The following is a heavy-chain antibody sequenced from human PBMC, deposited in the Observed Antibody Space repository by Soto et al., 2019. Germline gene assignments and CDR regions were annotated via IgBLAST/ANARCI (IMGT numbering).Heavy chain of an antibody. CDR3: ASVDIVATILATHYDY. J-gene: IGHJ4*02. D-gene: IGHD5-12*01. Sequence: QVQLVQSGAEVKKPGASVKVSCKASGYTFTSYGISWVRQAPGQGLEWMGWISAYNGNTNYAQKLQGRVTMTTDTSTSTAYMELRSLRSDDTAVYYCASVDIVATILATHYDYWGQGTLVTVSS. CDR1: GYTFTSYG. CDR2: ISAYNGNT. V-gene: IGHV1-18*01.